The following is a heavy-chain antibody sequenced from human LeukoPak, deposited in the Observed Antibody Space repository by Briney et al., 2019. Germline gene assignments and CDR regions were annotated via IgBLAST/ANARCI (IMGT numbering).Heavy chain of an antibody. J-gene: IGHJ4*02. CDR1: GFTFSSYE. CDR2: ISSSDNTV. V-gene: IGHV3-48*03. CDR3: ARDNMRDGGIAAAGTDY. Sequence: GGSLRLSCATSGFTFSSYEMNWVRQAPGKGLEWVSYISSSDNTVYYADSVKGRLTISRDNAKNSLYLQMNSLRAEDTAVYYCARDNMRDGGIAAAGTDYWGQGTLVTVSS. D-gene: IGHD6-13*01.